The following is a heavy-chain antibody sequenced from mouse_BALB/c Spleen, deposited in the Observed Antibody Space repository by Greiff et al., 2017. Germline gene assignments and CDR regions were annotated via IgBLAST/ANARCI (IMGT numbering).Heavy chain of an antibody. CDR1: GYTFTRYW. CDR3: ARSYYGSTFDY. J-gene: IGHJ2*01. D-gene: IGHD1-1*01. Sequence: DLVKSGASVKLSCKASGYTFTRYWINWIKQRPGQGLEWIGRIAPGSGSTYYNEMFKGKATLTVDTSSSTAYIQLSGLSSEDSAVYFCARSYYGSTFDYWGQGTTLTGSS. CDR2: IAPGSGST. V-gene: IGHV1S41*01.